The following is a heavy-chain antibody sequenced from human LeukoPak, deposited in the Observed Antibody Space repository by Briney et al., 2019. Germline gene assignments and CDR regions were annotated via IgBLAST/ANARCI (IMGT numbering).Heavy chain of an antibody. V-gene: IGHV1-69*05. CDR1: GGTFSSYA. J-gene: IGHJ6*03. Sequence: ASVKVSCKASGGTFSSYAISWVRQAPGQGLEWMGGIIPIFGTANYAQKFQGRVTITTDESTSTAYMELSSLRSEDTAVYYCAAPGNYYDSSGYSDYYYYMDVWGKGTTVTVPS. CDR3: AAPGNYYDSSGYSDYYYYMDV. CDR2: IIPIFGTA. D-gene: IGHD3-22*01.